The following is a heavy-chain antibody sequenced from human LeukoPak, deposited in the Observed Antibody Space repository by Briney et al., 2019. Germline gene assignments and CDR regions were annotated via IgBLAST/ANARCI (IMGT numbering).Heavy chain of an antibody. CDR1: GFTFSSYA. V-gene: IGHV3-33*08. CDR3: ATARSYTNSWFFES. Sequence: GGSLRLSCAASGFTFSSYAMHWVRQAPGKGLEWVAIIWYDGSNKYYADSVKGRFTISRDNSENTLYLQMNSLSADDTAVYYCATARSYTNSWFFESWGQGSLVSVSS. D-gene: IGHD6-13*01. J-gene: IGHJ4*02. CDR2: IWYDGSNK.